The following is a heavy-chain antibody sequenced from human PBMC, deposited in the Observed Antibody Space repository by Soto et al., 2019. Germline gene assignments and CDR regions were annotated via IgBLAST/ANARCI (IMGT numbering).Heavy chain of an antibody. CDR1: GSTFGSNE. CDR2: ISSSGSTI. J-gene: IGHJ4*02. V-gene: IGHV3-48*03. CDR3: AKSSRGWYRGNFDY. D-gene: IGHD6-19*01. Sequence: EVQLVESGGGWVQPGGSLRLSCEAPGSTFGSNELNWVRQAPGRGREWVSYISSSGSTIYYADSVKGRFTISRDNAKNSLYLQMNSLRAEDTAVYYCAKSSRGWYRGNFDYWGQGTLVTVSS.